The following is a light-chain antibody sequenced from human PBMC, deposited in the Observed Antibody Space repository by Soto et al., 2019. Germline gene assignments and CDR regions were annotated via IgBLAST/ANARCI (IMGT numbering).Light chain of an antibody. V-gene: IGLV2-8*01. Sequence: QSVLTQPPSASGSPGQSVTISCTGTNSDVGAYDYVSWYQHHPGKAPKLMTYEVSKRPSGVPDRFSGSKSGNTASLTVSGLQAEDEADYYCSSYADSSNFVVFGGGTKVTVL. CDR3: SSYADSSNFVV. CDR1: NSDVGAYDY. J-gene: IGLJ2*01. CDR2: EVS.